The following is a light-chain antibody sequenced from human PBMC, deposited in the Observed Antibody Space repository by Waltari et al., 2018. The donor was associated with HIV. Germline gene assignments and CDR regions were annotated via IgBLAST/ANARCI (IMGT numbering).Light chain of an antibody. CDR2: QDS. Sequence: SYELTEPPTVSVSPGQTDSHTGSGDKLQDTYAGWYQQRPGQSPGRVIYQDSKRPSGIPERFSGSNSGNTATLTISGTQAMDEADYYCQAWDSSTAGVVFGGGTKLTVL. J-gene: IGLJ2*01. CDR3: QAWDSSTAGVV. V-gene: IGLV3-1*01. CDR1: KLQDTY.